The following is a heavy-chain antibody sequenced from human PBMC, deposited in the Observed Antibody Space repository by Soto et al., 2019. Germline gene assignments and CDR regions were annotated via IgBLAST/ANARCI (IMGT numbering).Heavy chain of an antibody. Sequence: PGGSLRLSCAASGFTFSRYSMKWVRQVAGKGLEWVSSISSSSSYIYYADSVKGRFTISRDDAKNSLYLQMNSLRAEDTAVYYCASDSDYPNAFDIWGQGTMVTVSS. CDR2: ISSSSSYI. CDR1: GFTFSRYS. D-gene: IGHD4-17*01. J-gene: IGHJ3*02. V-gene: IGHV3-21*01. CDR3: ASDSDYPNAFDI.